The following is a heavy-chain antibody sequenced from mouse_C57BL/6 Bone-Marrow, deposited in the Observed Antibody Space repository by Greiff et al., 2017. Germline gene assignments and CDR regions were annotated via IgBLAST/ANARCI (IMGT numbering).Heavy chain of an antibody. CDR2: IYPGSGST. V-gene: IGHV1-55*01. J-gene: IGHJ2*01. CDR3: ASLNLALGDY. Sequence: VQLQQPGAELVKPGASVKMSCKASGYTFTSYWITWVKQRPGQGLEWIGDIYPGSGSTNYNEKFKCKATLTVDPSSSTAYVPLSSLTSEDSAVYYCASLNLALGDYCGQGTTLTVSS. CDR1: GYTFTSYW. D-gene: IGHD1-3*01.